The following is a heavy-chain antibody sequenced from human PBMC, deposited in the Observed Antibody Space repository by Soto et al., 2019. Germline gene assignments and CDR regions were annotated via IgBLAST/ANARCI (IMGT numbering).Heavy chain of an antibody. V-gene: IGHV1-69*06. CDR2: TIPTVGAG. D-gene: IGHD5-12*01. Sequence: SVKVSCKASGGTFSSNPISWMRQAPGQGLEWVGGTIPTVGAGSYAQRFQGRVTITAGRSTNTAYMELSNLRPEDTAVYYCARRQSNGYNRYFDSWGQGTLVTVSS. CDR3: ARRQSNGYNRYFDS. CDR1: GGTFSSNP. J-gene: IGHJ4*02.